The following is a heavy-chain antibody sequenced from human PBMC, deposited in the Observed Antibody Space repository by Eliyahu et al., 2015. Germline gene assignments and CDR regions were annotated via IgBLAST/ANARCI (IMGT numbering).Heavy chain of an antibody. CDR3: AKVLYY. CDR1: GFTFSSYG. J-gene: IGHJ4*02. V-gene: IGHV3-30*18. CDR2: ISYDGSNK. D-gene: IGHD2/OR15-2a*01. Sequence: QVQLVESGGGVVQPGRSLRLSCAASGFTFSSYGMHWVRQAPGKGLEWVAVISYDGSNKYYADSVKGRFTISRDNSKNTLYLQMNSLRAEDTAVYYCAKVLYYWGQGTLVTVSS.